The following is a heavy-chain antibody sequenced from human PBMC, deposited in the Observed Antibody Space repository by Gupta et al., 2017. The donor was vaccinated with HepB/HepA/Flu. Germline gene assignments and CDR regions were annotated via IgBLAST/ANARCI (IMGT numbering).Heavy chain of an antibody. V-gene: IGHV3-73*01. CDR1: GFTFSGSA. J-gene: IGHJ6*02. CDR2: IKSETNSYAT. CDR3: TRDNHYFAMDV. Sequence: EVYLVESGGGLVQPGGSLKLSCAASGFTFSGSAMHWVRQASGKGLEWVGRIKSETNSYATAYAASVKGRFTISGDDSKNTTYLQMNSLKTEDTAVYYCTRDNHYFAMDVWGQGTTVTVSS.